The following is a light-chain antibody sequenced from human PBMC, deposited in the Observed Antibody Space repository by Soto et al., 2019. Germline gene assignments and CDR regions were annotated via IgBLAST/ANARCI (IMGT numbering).Light chain of an antibody. J-gene: IGKJ1*01. CDR1: QSVSSSY. CDR2: GAS. CDR3: QQYGRSPWT. Sequence: EIVLTQSPGTLSLSQGERVTLSCRASQSVSSSYLAWYQQKPGQAPRLLFYGASSRATGIPDRFSGSGSGTDFVLTISRLEPDDFAVYYCQQYGRSPWTFGQGTKVDIK. V-gene: IGKV3-20*01.